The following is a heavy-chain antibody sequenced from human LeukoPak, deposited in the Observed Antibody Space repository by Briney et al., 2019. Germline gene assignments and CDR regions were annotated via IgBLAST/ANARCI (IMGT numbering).Heavy chain of an antibody. J-gene: IGHJ5*02. V-gene: IGHV4-4*07. Sequence: SETLSLTCTVSGGSISSYYWSWIRQPAGKGLEWIGRIYTSGSTNYNPSLKSRVTISVDTSKNLFSLKLSSVTAADTAVYYCARGRSIYCSSTSCYKSWFDPWGQGTLVTVSS. D-gene: IGHD2-2*01. CDR3: ARGRSIYCSSTSCYKSWFDP. CDR2: IYTSGST. CDR1: GGSISSYY.